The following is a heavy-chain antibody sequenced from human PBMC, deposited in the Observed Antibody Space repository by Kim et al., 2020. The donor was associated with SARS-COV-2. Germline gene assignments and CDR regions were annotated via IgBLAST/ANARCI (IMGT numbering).Heavy chain of an antibody. CDR3: ARDVAGARKYFDY. Sequence: ASVKVSCKASGYTFITYAIHWVRQAPGESLEWMGWINPGNGNTKYSQKVKGRVAITTDTSANIAYLELRGLKSEDTAVYYCARDVAGARKYFDYWGQGTL. CDR2: INPGNGNT. J-gene: IGHJ4*02. CDR1: GYTFITYA. V-gene: IGHV1-3*01.